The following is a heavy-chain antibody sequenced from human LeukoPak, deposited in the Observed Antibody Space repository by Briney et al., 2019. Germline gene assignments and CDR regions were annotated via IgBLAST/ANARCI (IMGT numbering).Heavy chain of an antibody. CDR1: GFTFSSHA. J-gene: IGHJ6*02. V-gene: IGHV3-66*01. Sequence: GGSLRLSCAASGFTFSSHAMSGVRQASGKGLEWVSVISSGGSTHYADSAKGRFTISRDNSKNTLYLQMTSLRPEDTGVYYCAREGDTSGYGMDVWGQGTTVTVSS. CDR3: AREGDTSGYGMDV. CDR2: ISSGGST. D-gene: IGHD2-21*02.